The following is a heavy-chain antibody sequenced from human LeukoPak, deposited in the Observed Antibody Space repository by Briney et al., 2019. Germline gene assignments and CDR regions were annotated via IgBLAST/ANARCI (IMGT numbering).Heavy chain of an antibody. V-gene: IGHV1-69*04. CDR3: ARLVGATSYYYYYGMDV. CDR1: GGTFSSYA. Sequence: SVKVSCKASGGTFSSYAISWVRQAPGQGLEWMGRIIPILGIANYAQKFQGRVTITADKSTSTAYVELSSLRSEDTAVYYCARLVGATSYYYYYGMDVWGQGTTVTVSS. D-gene: IGHD1-26*01. J-gene: IGHJ6*02. CDR2: IIPILGIA.